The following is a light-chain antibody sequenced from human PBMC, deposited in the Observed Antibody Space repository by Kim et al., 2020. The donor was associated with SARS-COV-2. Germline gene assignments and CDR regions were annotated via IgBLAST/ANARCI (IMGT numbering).Light chain of an antibody. Sequence: SPGERATRSCRASQTINNKLVWYQQKPGQAPRLLIYDETTRATGVPARFIGSGSETDFTLTISSLQSEDFAVYYCQQSNDWPPLTFGQGTKVDIK. CDR3: QQSNDWPPLT. CDR2: DET. V-gene: IGKV3-15*01. CDR1: QTINNK. J-gene: IGKJ1*01.